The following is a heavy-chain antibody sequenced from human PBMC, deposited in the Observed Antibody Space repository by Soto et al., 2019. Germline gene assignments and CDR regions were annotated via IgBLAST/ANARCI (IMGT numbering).Heavy chain of an antibody. V-gene: IGHV1-8*01. Sequence: GASVKVSCKASGYTFTSYDINWVRQATGQGLEWMGWMNPNSGNTGYAQKFQGRVTMTRNTSISTAYMELSSLRSEDTAVYYCARHSYDFWSGFFNYYYYMDVWGKGTTVTVSS. D-gene: IGHD3-3*01. CDR2: MNPNSGNT. CDR3: ARHSYDFWSGFFNYYYYMDV. J-gene: IGHJ6*03. CDR1: GYTFTSYD.